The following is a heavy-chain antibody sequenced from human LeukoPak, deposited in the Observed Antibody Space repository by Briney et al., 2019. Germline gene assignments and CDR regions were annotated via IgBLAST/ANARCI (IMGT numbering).Heavy chain of an antibody. Sequence: GASVKVSCKASGGTFSSYAISWVRQAPGQGLEWMGGIIPTFGTANYAQKFQGRVTITADESTSTAYMELSSLRSEDTAVYYCAREPERGYSYDYYFDYWGQGTLVTVSS. V-gene: IGHV1-69*13. CDR2: IIPTFGTA. CDR1: GGTFSSYA. CDR3: AREPERGYSYDYYFDY. D-gene: IGHD5-18*01. J-gene: IGHJ4*02.